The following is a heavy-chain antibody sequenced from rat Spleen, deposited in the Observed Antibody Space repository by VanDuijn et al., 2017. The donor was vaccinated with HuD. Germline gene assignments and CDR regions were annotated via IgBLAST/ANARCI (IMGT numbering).Heavy chain of an antibody. CDR3: TRNWDY. CDR2: ITNTGGNI. D-gene: IGHD3-6*01. Sequence: EVQLVESGGGLVQPGRSLKLSCVASGFTFNKYWMNWIRQAPGKGLEWVASITNTGGNIYYPDSVKGRFTISSDNSKNTLYLQMNSLRSEDTATYYCTRNWDYWGQGVMVTVSS. J-gene: IGHJ2*01. V-gene: IGHV5-31*01. CDR1: GFTFNKYW.